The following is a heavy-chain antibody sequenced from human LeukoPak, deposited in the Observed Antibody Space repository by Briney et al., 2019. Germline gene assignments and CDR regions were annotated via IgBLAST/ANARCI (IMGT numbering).Heavy chain of an antibody. CDR3: ARGGNYGYLWNAFDI. V-gene: IGHV3-48*03. D-gene: IGHD5-18*01. CDR1: GFTFSTYE. J-gene: IGHJ3*02. CDR2: ISAGGSSI. Sequence: SGGSLRLSCTASGFTFSTYEMNWVRQAPGKGLEWVSYISAGGSSIYYADSVKGRFTISRDNAKNSLYLQMNSLRAEDTTVCYCARGGNYGYLWNAFDIWGQGTMVTVSS.